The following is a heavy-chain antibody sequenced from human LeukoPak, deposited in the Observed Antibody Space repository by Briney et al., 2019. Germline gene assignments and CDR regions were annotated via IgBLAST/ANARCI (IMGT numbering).Heavy chain of an antibody. J-gene: IGHJ4*02. V-gene: IGHV4-38-2*02. CDR2: IYHSGST. Sequence: NPSETLSLTCTVSGYSISSGYYWGWIRQPPGKGLEWIGSIYHSGSTYYNPSLKSRVTISVDTSKNQFSLKLSSVTAADTAVYYCARETYYDFWSGYYGTWRQDYFDYWGQGTLVTVSS. CDR1: GYSISSGYY. CDR3: ARETYYDFWSGYYGTWRQDYFDY. D-gene: IGHD3-3*01.